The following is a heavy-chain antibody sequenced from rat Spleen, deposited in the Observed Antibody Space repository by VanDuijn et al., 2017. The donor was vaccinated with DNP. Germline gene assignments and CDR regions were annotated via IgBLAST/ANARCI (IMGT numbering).Heavy chain of an antibody. CDR1: GFPLTSYH. V-gene: IGHV2-27*01. D-gene: IGHD4-3*01. CDR3: ARCQFGVPFDY. CDR2: MQSGGST. J-gene: IGHJ2*01. Sequence: QVQLKESGPGLVQPSQTLSLTCTVSGFPLTSYHVHWVRQPPGKGLEWMGSMQSGGSTDYNLALKSRRTIRRDTSKSQVFLKMNSVQTEDTAMYFCARCQFGVPFDYWGQGVMVTVSS.